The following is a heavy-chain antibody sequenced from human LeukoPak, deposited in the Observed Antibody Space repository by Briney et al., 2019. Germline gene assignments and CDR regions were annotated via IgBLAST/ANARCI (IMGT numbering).Heavy chain of an antibody. D-gene: IGHD2-2*02. J-gene: IGHJ4*02. CDR3: ARVKTFCATTSCYMGRRDFDY. V-gene: IGHV1-18*01. CDR1: GYTFTSYG. CDR2: ISAYNGNT. Sequence: RASVKVSCKASGYTFTSYGISWVRQAPGQGLEWMGWISAYNGNTNYAQKLQGRVTMTTDTSTSTAYMELRSLRSYDTAVYYCARVKTFCATTSCYMGRRDFDYWGQGTLVTVSS.